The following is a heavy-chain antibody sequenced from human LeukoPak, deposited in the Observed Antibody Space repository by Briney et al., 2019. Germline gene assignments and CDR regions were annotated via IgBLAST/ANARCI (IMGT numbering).Heavy chain of an antibody. CDR3: VRAFPPLRTSTAGDF. J-gene: IGHJ4*02. Sequence: SLGLSCTASGFTFSDYDMNWVRQAPGKGLEGVSSISGRSSQMYYADSAKGRFSISRDNAKNSVYLQMNSLRAEDTAVYYCVRAFPPLRTSTAGDFWGQGTMV. CDR1: GFTFSDYD. CDR2: ISGRSSQM. V-gene: IGHV3-21*06. D-gene: IGHD6-25*01.